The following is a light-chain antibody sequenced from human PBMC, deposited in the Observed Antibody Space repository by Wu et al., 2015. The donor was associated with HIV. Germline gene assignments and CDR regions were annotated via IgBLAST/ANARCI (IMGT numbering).Light chain of an antibody. V-gene: IGKV1-5*03. J-gene: IGKJ1*01. Sequence: DIQMTQSPSTLSASVGDKITITCRASANIAGILAWYQQKPGKAPKLLIYQSSSLENGIPSRFSGSGSELTFSLTINNMQSDDFATYYCQQYNMYPWTFGQGTKVDIK. CDR3: QQYNMYPWT. CDR2: QSS. CDR1: ANIAGI.